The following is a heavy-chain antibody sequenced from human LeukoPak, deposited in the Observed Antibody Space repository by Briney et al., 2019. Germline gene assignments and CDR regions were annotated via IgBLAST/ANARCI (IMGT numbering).Heavy chain of an antibody. CDR3: ARPYDSSGYTYGMDV. D-gene: IGHD3-22*01. Sequence: SVKVSCKASGYTFTSYYMHWVRQAPGQGLEWMGGIIPIFGTANYAQKFQGRVTITADESTSTAYMELSSLRSEDTAVYYCARPYDSSGYTYGMDVWGQGTTVTVSS. CDR1: GYTFTSYY. V-gene: IGHV1-69*13. CDR2: IIPIFGTA. J-gene: IGHJ6*02.